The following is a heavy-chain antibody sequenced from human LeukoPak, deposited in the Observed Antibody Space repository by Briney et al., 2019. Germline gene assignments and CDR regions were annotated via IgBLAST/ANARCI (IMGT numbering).Heavy chain of an antibody. CDR3: AGGGVVAATYFDY. J-gene: IGHJ4*02. CDR1: GGTFSSYT. CDR2: IIPILGIA. V-gene: IGHV1-69*02. Sequence: ASVKVSCKASGGTFSSYTISWVRQAPGQGLEWMGRIIPILGIANYAQKFQGRVTITADKSTSTAYMELSSLRSEDTAVYYCAGGGVVAATYFDYWGQGTLVTVSS. D-gene: IGHD2-15*01.